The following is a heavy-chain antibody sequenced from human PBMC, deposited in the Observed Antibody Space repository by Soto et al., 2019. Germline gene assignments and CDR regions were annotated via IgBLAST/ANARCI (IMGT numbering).Heavy chain of an antibody. CDR1: GGTFSSYA. CDR2: IIPIFGTA. V-gene: IGHV1-69*13. J-gene: IGHJ4*02. Sequence: SVKVSCKASGGTFSSYAISWVRQAPGQGLEWMGGIIPIFGTANYAQKFQGRVTITADESTSTAYMELSSLRSEDTVVYYCASDSGYDYHHFDYWGQGTLVTVSS. CDR3: ASDSGYDYHHFDY. D-gene: IGHD5-12*01.